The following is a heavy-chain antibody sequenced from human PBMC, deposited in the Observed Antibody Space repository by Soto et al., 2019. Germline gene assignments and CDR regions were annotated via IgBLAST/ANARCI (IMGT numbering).Heavy chain of an antibody. V-gene: IGHV4-4*02. J-gene: IGHJ4*02. CDR3: ATSYYDYIWGSYRLDY. CDR1: SGSISSSNW. Sequence: TLSLTCAVSSGSISSSNWWSWVRQPPGKGLEWIGEIYHSGSTNYNPSLKSRVTISVDKSKNQFSLKLSSVTAADTAVYYCATSYYDYIWGSYRLDYWGQGTLVTVSS. D-gene: IGHD3-16*02. CDR2: IYHSGST.